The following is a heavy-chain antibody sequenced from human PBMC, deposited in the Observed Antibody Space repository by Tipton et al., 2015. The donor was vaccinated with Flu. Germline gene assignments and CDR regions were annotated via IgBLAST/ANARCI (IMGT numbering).Heavy chain of an antibody. J-gene: IGHJ3*02. Sequence: TLSLTCTVSGGSISSYYWSWIRQPPGKGLEWIGYIYYSGSTNYNPSLKSRVTISVDTSKNQFSLKLSSVTAADTAVYYCARDGDSSSNDAFDIWGQGTMVTVSS. V-gene: IGHV4-59*01. CDR2: IYYSGST. CDR3: ARDGDSSSNDAFDI. CDR1: GGSISSYY. D-gene: IGHD6-13*01.